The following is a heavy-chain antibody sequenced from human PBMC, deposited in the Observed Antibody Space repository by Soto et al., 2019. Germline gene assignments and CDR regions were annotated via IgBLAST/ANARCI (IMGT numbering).Heavy chain of an antibody. J-gene: IGHJ6*02. V-gene: IGHV1-18*01. CDR1: GYTFTSYG. Sequence: ASVKVSCKASGYTFTSYGISWVRQAPGQGLEWMGWISAYNGNTNYAQKLQGRVTMTTDTSTSTAYMELRSLRSDDTAVYYCARVCYDFWSGYYAALNYGMDVWGQGTTVTVSS. CDR3: ARVCYDFWSGYYAALNYGMDV. CDR2: ISAYNGNT. D-gene: IGHD3-3*01.